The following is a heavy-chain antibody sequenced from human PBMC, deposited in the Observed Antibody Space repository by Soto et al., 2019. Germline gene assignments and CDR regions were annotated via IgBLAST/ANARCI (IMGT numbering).Heavy chain of an antibody. CDR3: ARLYCSGGSCYWSAFDI. V-gene: IGHV1-8*01. CDR2: MNPNSGNT. J-gene: IGHJ3*02. CDR1: GYTFTSYD. D-gene: IGHD2-15*01. Sequence: ASVKVSCKASGYTFTSYDINWVRQATGQGLEWMGWMNPNSGNTGYAQKFQGRVTMTRSTSISTAYMELSSLRSEDTAVYYCARLYCSGGSCYWSAFDIWGQGTMVTVSS.